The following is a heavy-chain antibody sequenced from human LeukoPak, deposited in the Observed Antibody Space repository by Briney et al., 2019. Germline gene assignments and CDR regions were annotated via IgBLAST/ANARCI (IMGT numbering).Heavy chain of an antibody. CDR3: ARTTCSGGTCSVSFDS. J-gene: IGHJ4*02. CDR1: GDSVSSNSAA. V-gene: IGHV6-1*01. Sequence: SQTLSLTCAISGDSVSSNSAAWNWIRQSPSRGLEWVGRTYYRSKWYNNYAVSVKSRITVNPDTSKNQFSLQLNSVTPEDTAVYYCARTTCSGGTCSVSFDSWGQGTPVTVSS. D-gene: IGHD2-15*01. CDR2: TYYRSKWYN.